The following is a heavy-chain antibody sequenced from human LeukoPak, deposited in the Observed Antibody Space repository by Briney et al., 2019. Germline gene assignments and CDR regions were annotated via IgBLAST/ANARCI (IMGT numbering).Heavy chain of an antibody. V-gene: IGHV4-59*01. CDR1: GDPINSYY. D-gene: IGHD2-21*01. CDR2: IYYSGST. Sequence: SETLSLTCTVSGDPINSYYWSWIRQPPGKGLEWIGHIYYSGSTNYNPSLKSRVTISIDTSKNQFPLKLSSVTAADTAVYYCARTAYARFFDLWGRGTLVTVSS. CDR3: ARTAYARFFDL. J-gene: IGHJ2*01.